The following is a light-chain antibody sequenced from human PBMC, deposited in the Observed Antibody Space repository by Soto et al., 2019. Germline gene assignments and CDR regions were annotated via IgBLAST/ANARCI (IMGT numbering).Light chain of an antibody. CDR3: LQDYNYPLT. V-gene: IGKV1-6*01. CDR1: QGIRND. Sequence: AIPMAQSPCSLSASFRDSVTLACRASQGIRNDLGWYQQKPGKAPKLLIYAASSLQSGVPSRFSGRGSGTDFTLTISSLQPEDFATYYCLQDYNYPLTVGGGTKVDIK. J-gene: IGKJ4*01. CDR2: AAS.